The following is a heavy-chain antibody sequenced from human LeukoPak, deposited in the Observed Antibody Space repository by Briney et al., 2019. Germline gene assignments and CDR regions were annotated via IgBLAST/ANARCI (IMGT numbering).Heavy chain of an antibody. Sequence: PGGTLRLSCAASGFTFSSYDMSRVRQAPGKGLEWVSAISGSGSTIYYADSVKGRFTISRDNAKNSLHLQMNSLRAEDTAVYYCAELGITMIGGVWGKGTTVTISS. CDR1: GFTFSSYD. V-gene: IGHV3-48*03. J-gene: IGHJ6*04. D-gene: IGHD3-10*02. CDR2: ISGSGSTI. CDR3: AELGITMIGGV.